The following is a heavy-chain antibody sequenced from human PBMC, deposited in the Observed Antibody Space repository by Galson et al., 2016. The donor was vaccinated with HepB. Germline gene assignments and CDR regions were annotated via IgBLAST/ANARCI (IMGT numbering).Heavy chain of an antibody. CDR1: GYTFTSYA. CDR2: INAGNGNT. J-gene: IGHJ5*02. Sequence: SVKVSCKASGYTFTSYAMHWVRQAPGQRLEWMGWINAGNGNTKYSQRFQGRVTITRDTSANTAYMELSSLRSEDTAVYSCANLLRGRFDPWGQGTLVTVSS. CDR3: ANLLRGRFDP. V-gene: IGHV1-3*01. D-gene: IGHD3-9*01.